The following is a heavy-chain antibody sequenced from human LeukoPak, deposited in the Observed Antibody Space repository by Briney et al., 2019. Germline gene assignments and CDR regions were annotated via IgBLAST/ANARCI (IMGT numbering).Heavy chain of an antibody. CDR3: AKGMSSNYYGSGSLDY. V-gene: IGHV3-30*02. D-gene: IGHD3-10*01. Sequence: PGGSLRLSCAASGFTFSSYGMHWVRQAPGKGLEWVAFIRYDGSNKYYADSVKGRFTISRDNSKNTLYLQMNSLRAEDTAVYYCAKGMSSNYYGSGSLDYWGQGTLVTVSS. CDR2: IRYDGSNK. CDR1: GFTFSSYG. J-gene: IGHJ4*02.